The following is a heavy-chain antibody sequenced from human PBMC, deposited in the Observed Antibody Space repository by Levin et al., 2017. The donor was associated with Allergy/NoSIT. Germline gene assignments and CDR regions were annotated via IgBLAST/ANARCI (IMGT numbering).Heavy chain of an antibody. CDR2: INPNSGGT. Sequence: GESLKISCKTSGYTFTDYYMHWVRQAPGQGLEWMGWINPNSGGTKYAQKFQGRVTLTRDTSISTAYMELSRLRSDDTAVYYCARVPGLIGQTDWGQGTLVTVSS. D-gene: IGHD2-8*01. J-gene: IGHJ4*02. V-gene: IGHV1-2*02. CDR1: GYTFTDYY. CDR3: ARVPGLIGQTD.